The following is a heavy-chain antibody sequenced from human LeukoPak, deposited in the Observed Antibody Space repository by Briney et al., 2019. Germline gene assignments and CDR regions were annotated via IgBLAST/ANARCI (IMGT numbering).Heavy chain of an antibody. CDR1: GGSISSSPYY. J-gene: IGHJ5*02. D-gene: IGHD6-13*01. CDR2: IYYSGTT. Sequence: KTSETLSLTCTVSGGSISSSPYYWGWIRQPPGKGLEWIGSIYYSGTTHYNPSLESRVTISVDTSKNQFSLKLSSVTAADTAVYYCARVGQQLDPWRYWFDPWGQGTLVTVSS. CDR3: ARVGQQLDPWRYWFDP. V-gene: IGHV4-39*07.